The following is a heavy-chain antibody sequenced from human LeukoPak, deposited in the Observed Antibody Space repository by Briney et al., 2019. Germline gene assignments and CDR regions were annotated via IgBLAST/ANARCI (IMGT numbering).Heavy chain of an antibody. Sequence: ASVKVSCKASGYTFTTYGISWVRQAPGQGLEWMGWINPYNGNTNYAQKLQGRVTMTTDTSTSTAYMELRSLRSDDTAVYYCAKGGSAYETDYWGQGTLVTVSS. CDR1: GYTFTTYG. V-gene: IGHV1-18*01. D-gene: IGHD5-12*01. J-gene: IGHJ4*02. CDR3: AKGGSAYETDY. CDR2: INPYNGNT.